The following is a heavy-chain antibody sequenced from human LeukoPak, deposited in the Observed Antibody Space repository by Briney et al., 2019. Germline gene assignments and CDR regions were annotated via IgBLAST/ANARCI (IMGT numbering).Heavy chain of an antibody. CDR1: GFTFSSYS. Sequence: GGSLRLSCAASGFTFSSYSMNWVRQAPGKGLEWVSSVSSSSSYIYYADSVKGRFTISSDNAKNSLYLQMNSLRAEDTAVYYCARDSEGYCSGGSCYPDYWGQGTLVTVSS. CDR3: ARDSEGYCSGGSCYPDY. CDR2: VSSSSSYI. V-gene: IGHV3-21*01. J-gene: IGHJ4*02. D-gene: IGHD2-15*01.